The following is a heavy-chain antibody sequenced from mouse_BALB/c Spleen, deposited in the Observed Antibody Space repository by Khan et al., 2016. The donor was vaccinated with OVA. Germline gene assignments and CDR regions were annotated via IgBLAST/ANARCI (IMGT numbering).Heavy chain of an antibody. CDR3: ASLYAMDY. CDR1: GFTFSRYA. Sequence: EVELVESGGGLVKPGGSLRLSCAASGFTFSRYAMSWVRQTPEKRLEWVASISSGGNTYYPDSVKGRFTIPRDNARNILYLPMSSLGSEETAMYYCASLYAMDYWGQGTSVTVSS. V-gene: IGHV5-6-5*01. J-gene: IGHJ4*01. CDR2: ISSGGNT.